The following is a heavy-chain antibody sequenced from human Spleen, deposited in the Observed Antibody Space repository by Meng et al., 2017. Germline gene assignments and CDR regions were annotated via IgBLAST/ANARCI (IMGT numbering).Heavy chain of an antibody. D-gene: IGHD6-19*01. CDR3: ARDTGAVGPELDY. Sequence: QVQMVESGGGVVKTGRSLRLSCAASGFTFSSNAMTWVRQAPGKGPQWVAIVSHDGNSGCYADSVRGRFTISRDNSKNTLYLQMNTLRVEDTAVYYCARDTGAVGPELDYWGQGTLVTVSS. CDR1: GFTFSSNA. CDR2: VSHDGNSG. V-gene: IGHV3-30-3*01. J-gene: IGHJ4*02.